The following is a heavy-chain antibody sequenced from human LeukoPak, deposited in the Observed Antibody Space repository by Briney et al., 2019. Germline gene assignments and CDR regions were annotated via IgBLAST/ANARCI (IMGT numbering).Heavy chain of an antibody. Sequence: GGSLRLSCAVSGFTFNSYAMSWVRQAPGKGLEWVSAISGSGGSTYYADSVKGRFTISRDNSKNTLYLQMNSLRAEDTAVYYCAKDRFLEWFHDYWGQGTLVTVSS. D-gene: IGHD3-3*01. J-gene: IGHJ4*02. CDR1: GFTFNSYA. CDR3: AKDRFLEWFHDY. V-gene: IGHV3-23*01. CDR2: ISGSGGST.